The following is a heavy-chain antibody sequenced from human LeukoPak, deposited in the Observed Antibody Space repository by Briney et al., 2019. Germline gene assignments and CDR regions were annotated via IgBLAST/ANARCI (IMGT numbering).Heavy chain of an antibody. V-gene: IGHV4-59*08. CDR2: IYYSGST. D-gene: IGHD1-26*01. CDR1: GGSISSYY. Sequence: KSSETLSLTCTVSGGSISSYYWSWIRQPPGKGLEWIGYIYYSGSTNYNPSLKSRVTISVDTSKNQFSLKLSSVTAADTAVYYCARLPSGSYLFDYWGQGTLVTVSS. CDR3: ARLPSGSYLFDY. J-gene: IGHJ4*02.